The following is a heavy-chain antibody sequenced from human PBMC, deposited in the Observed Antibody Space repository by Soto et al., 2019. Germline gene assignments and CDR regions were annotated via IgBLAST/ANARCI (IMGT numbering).Heavy chain of an antibody. CDR2: IHYSGST. CDR3: ARDDRDDYSRRFGY. CDR1: GGSISSYYF. J-gene: IGHJ4*02. V-gene: IGHV4-59*12. D-gene: IGHD4-4*01. Sequence: SETLSLTCTVSGGSISSYYFWSWIRQPPGKGLEWIGNIHYSGSTNYNPSLKSRVTISVDTSKSQFSLKLSSVTAADTAVYYCARDDRDDYSRRFGYWRQGTRVTV.